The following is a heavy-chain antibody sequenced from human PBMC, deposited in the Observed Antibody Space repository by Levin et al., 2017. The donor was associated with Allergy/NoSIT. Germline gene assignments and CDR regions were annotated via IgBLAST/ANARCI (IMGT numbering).Heavy chain of an antibody. Sequence: SQTLSLTCTVSGGSISSYYWSWIRQPPGKGLEWIGYIYYSGSTNYNPSLKSRVTISVDTSKNQFSLKLSSVTAADTAVYYCARGLSGDQIYYYYYGMDVWGQGTTVTVSS. D-gene: IGHD4-17*01. CDR3: ARGLSGDQIYYYYYGMDV. J-gene: IGHJ6*02. V-gene: IGHV4-59*01. CDR2: IYYSGST. CDR1: GGSISSYY.